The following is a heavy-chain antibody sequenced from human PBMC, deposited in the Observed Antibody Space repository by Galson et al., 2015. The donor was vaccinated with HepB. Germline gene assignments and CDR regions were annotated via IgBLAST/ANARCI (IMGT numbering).Heavy chain of an antibody. CDR3: ARDQDGYSYGHDAFDI. J-gene: IGHJ3*02. V-gene: IGHV3-33*01. Sequence: SLRLSCAASGFTFSRHAMHWVRQAPGKGLEWVALLWHDGNNRFYADSGKGRFTISRDNSNDTLYLQMNNVRAEDTAVYYCARDQDGYSYGHDAFDIWGRGTMVTVSS. CDR2: LWHDGNNR. CDR1: GFTFSRHA. D-gene: IGHD5-18*01.